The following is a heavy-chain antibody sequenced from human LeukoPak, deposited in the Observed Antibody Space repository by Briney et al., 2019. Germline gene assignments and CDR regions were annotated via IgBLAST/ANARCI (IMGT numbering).Heavy chain of an antibody. Sequence: PGGSLRLSCAASGFTFTNAWMNWVRQAPGKGLEWVGRIRSKADGGTTDYAAPVKGRFTISRDDSKTTLSLQMNSLKTEDTAVYYCSTGGGQYEGFESWGQGTLVTVSS. J-gene: IGHJ4*02. CDR1: GFTFTNAW. CDR2: IRSKADGGTT. V-gene: IGHV3-15*07. D-gene: IGHD3-16*01. CDR3: STGGGQYEGFES.